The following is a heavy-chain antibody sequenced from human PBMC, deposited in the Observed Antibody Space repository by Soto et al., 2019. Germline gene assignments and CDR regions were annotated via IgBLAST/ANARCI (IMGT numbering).Heavy chain of an antibody. J-gene: IGHJ4*02. D-gene: IGHD3-10*01. CDR2: IHYSGST. Sequence: SETLSLTCTVSGGSISSSSYYWGWIRQPPGKGLEWIGNIHYSGSTYYDSSLKSRVTISVDTSKNQFSLKLSSVTAADTAVYYCARDKITRLFDYWGQGTLVTV. V-gene: IGHV4-39*02. CDR3: ARDKITRLFDY. CDR1: GGSISSSSYY.